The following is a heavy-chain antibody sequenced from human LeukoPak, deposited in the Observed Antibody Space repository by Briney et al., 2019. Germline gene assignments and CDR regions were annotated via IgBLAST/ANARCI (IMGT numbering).Heavy chain of an antibody. J-gene: IGHJ3*02. CDR2: ISYDGSNK. CDR3: AKDKRWLQGENAFDI. D-gene: IGHD5-24*01. CDR1: GFTFSSYG. V-gene: IGHV3-30*18. Sequence: PGGSLRLSCAASGFTFSSYGMHWVRQAPGKGLEWVAVISYDGSNKYYADSVKGRFTISRDNSKNTLYLQMNSLRAEDTAVYYCAKDKRWLQGENAFDIWGQGTMVTVSS.